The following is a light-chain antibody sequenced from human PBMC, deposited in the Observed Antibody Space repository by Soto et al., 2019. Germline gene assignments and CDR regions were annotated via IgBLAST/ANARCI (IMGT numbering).Light chain of an antibody. J-gene: IGKJ1*01. Sequence: EIVLTQSPATLSLSPGDRATLSCRASQSVSSYLAWYQQKPGQAPRLLIYDASNRATGIPARFSGSGSGTDFTLTISSLEPEDFAVYYCQQRSNWPPGTWTFGQGTKVDIK. CDR3: QQRSNWPPGTWT. CDR1: QSVSSY. CDR2: DAS. V-gene: IGKV3-11*01.